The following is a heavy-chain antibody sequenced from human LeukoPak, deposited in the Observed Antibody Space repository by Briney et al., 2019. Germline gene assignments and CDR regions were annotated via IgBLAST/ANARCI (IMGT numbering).Heavy chain of an antibody. D-gene: IGHD5-24*01. CDR1: GFTFSSYW. CDR2: IKQDGSEK. J-gene: IGHJ3*02. V-gene: IGHV3-7*01. CDR3: ATDSGVGMATTFSILDI. Sequence: PGGSLRLSCAASGFTFSSYWMSWVRQAPGKGLEWVANIKQDGSEKYYVDSVKGRFTISRDNAKNSLYLQMNSLRAEDTAVYYCATDSGVGMATTFSILDIWGQGTMVTVSS.